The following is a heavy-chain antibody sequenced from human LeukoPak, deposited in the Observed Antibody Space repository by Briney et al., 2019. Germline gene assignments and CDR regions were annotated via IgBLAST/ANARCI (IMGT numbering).Heavy chain of an antibody. V-gene: IGHV1-2*04. J-gene: IGHJ5*02. CDR1: GYTFTGYY. D-gene: IGHD3-10*01. CDR3: ARGTMVRGENWFDP. CDR2: INPNSGGT. Sequence: ASVKVPCKASGYTFTGYYMHWVRQAPGQGLEWMGWINPNSGGTNYAQKFQGWVTMTRDTSISTAYMELSRLRSDDTAVYYCARGTMVRGENWFDPWGQGTLVTVSS.